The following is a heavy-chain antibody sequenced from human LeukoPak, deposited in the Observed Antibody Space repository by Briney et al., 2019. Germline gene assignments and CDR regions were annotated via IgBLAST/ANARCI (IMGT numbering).Heavy chain of an antibody. V-gene: IGHV3-66*01. J-gene: IGHJ4*02. D-gene: IGHD3-16*01. Sequence: PGGSLRLSCAASGFTVSSNYMSWVRQAPGKGLEWVSVIYSGGSTYYANSVKGRFTISRDNSKNTLYLQMGSLRAEDMAVYYCARDWAAADYWGQGTLVTVSS. CDR1: GFTVSSNY. CDR3: ARDWAAADY. CDR2: IYSGGST.